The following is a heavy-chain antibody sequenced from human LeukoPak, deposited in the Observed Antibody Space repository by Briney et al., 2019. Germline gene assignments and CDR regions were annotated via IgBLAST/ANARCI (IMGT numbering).Heavy chain of an antibody. J-gene: IGHJ4*02. V-gene: IGHV4-61*02. CDR1: GGSINSGSYY. Sequence: SETLSLTCTVSGGSINSGSYYWSWIRQPAGKGLEWIGRIYTSGSTNYNPSLKSRVTISVDTSKNQFSLKLSSVTAADTAVYYCARDRGTAISDYWGQGTLVAVSS. CDR3: ARDRGTAISDY. CDR2: IYTSGST.